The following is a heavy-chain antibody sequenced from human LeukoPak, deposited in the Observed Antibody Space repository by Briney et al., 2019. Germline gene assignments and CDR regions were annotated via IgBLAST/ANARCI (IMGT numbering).Heavy chain of an antibody. CDR1: GFTFTSYG. CDR2: IRYDGRNK. D-gene: IGHD3-10*01. J-gene: IGHJ4*02. Sequence: GGSLRLSCAASGFTFTSYGMHWVRQAPGKGLEWVAFIRYDGRNKYYVDSVKGRFTISRDNSKNTLYLQMNSLRTEDTAVFYCAKDYGSGSYSFDYWGQGTLVTVSS. CDR3: AKDYGSGSYSFDY. V-gene: IGHV3-30*02.